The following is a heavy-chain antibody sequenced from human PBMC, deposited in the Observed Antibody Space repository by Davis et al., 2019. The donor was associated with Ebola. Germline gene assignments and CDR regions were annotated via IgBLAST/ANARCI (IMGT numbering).Heavy chain of an antibody. CDR3: ARLGTRSFDY. Sequence: GESLKISCKGSGYSSTSYWISWVRQMPGKGLEWMGRIDPSDSYTNYSPSFQGHVTFSVDKSITTAYLQWSSLKASDTATYYCARLGTRSFDYWGQGTLVTVSS. D-gene: IGHD2-2*01. J-gene: IGHJ4*02. CDR1: GYSSTSYW. CDR2: IDPSDSYT. V-gene: IGHV5-10-1*01.